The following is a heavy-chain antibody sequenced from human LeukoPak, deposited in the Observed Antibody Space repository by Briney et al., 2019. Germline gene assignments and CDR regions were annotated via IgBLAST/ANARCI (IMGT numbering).Heavy chain of an antibody. Sequence: PSETLSLTCAVYGGSFSGYYWSWIRQPPGKGLEWIGETNHSGSTNYNPSLKSRVTISVDTSKNQFSLKLSSVTAADTAVYYCARGSGLNYYDSSGYYASLDYWGQGTLVTVSS. J-gene: IGHJ4*02. CDR3: ARGSGLNYYDSSGYYASLDY. V-gene: IGHV4-34*01. CDR2: TNHSGST. CDR1: GGSFSGYY. D-gene: IGHD3-22*01.